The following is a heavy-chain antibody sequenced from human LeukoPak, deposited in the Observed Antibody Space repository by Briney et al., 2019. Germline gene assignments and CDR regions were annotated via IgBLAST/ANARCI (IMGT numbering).Heavy chain of an antibody. V-gene: IGHV4-34*01. CDR2: INHSGST. Sequence: SETLSLTCAVYGGSFSGYYWGWIRQPPGKGLEWIGEINHSGSTNYNPSLKSRVTISVDTSKNQFSLKLSSVTAADTAVYYCAGHLCGGDCYTQDWAQGTLVTVSS. D-gene: IGHD2-21*02. J-gene: IGHJ4*02. CDR3: AGHLCGGDCYTQD. CDR1: GGSFSGYY.